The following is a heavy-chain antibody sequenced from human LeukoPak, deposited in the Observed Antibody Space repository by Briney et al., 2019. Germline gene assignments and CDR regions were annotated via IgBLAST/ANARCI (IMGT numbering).Heavy chain of an antibody. CDR2: IRYDGSNK. Sequence: GGSLRLSCAASGFTFSSYGMHWVRQAPGKGLEWVAFIRYDGSNKYYADSVKGRSTISRDNSKNTLYLQMNSLRAEDTAVYYCAKSHYYGDWYFDLWGRGTLVIVSS. CDR3: AKSHYYGDWYFDL. V-gene: IGHV3-30*02. CDR1: GFTFSSYG. D-gene: IGHD3-10*01. J-gene: IGHJ2*01.